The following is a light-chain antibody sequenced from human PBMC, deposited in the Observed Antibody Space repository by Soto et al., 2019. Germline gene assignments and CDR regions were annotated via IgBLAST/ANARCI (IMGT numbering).Light chain of an antibody. Sequence: QSALTQAPPASGSPGQSVAISCTGTSSDVGGYNYVSWYQQHPGKAPKLMIYEVNKRPSGVPDRFSGSKSGNTASLTVSGLQAEDEADYYCSSYAGSSNVFGTGTKVTVL. V-gene: IGLV2-8*01. CDR2: EVN. CDR1: SSDVGGYNY. J-gene: IGLJ1*01. CDR3: SSYAGSSNV.